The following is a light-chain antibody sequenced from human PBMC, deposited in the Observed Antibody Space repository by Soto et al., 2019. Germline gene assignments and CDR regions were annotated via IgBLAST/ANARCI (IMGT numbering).Light chain of an antibody. CDR2: AAS. V-gene: IGKV1-39*01. CDR3: QQYNYWPWT. J-gene: IGKJ1*01. Sequence: DIQMTQSPSSLSASVGDRVSITFRASQSISFYLNWYQQKPGKAHKVLIYAASNLQSGVPSRFSGSGSGTDFTLTISSLQPEDFAVYYCQQYNYWPWTFGQGTKVDI. CDR1: QSISFY.